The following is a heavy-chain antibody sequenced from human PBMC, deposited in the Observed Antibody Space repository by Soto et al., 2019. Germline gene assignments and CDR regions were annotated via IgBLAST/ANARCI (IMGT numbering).Heavy chain of an antibody. CDR2: ISYDGSNK. D-gene: IGHD5-12*01. CDR3: AKGGLEMATTTYYYYGMDV. Sequence: GGSLRLSCAASGFTFSSYGMHWVRQAPGKGLEWVAVISYDGSNKYYADSVKGRFTISRDNSKNTLYLQMNSLRAEDTAVYYCAKGGLEMATTTYYYYGMDVWGQGTTVTVSS. V-gene: IGHV3-30*18. CDR1: GFTFSSYG. J-gene: IGHJ6*02.